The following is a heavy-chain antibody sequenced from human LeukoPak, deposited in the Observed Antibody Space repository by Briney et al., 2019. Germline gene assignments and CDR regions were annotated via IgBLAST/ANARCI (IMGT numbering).Heavy chain of an antibody. D-gene: IGHD2-15*01. V-gene: IGHV4-39*02. J-gene: IGHJ4*02. Sequence: SETLSLTCTVSGGSISSSSYYWGWIRQPPGKGLEWIGSIYYSGSTYYNPSLKSRVTISVDTSKNQFSLQLNSVTPEDTAVYYCARESQGAKDYWGQGTLVTVSS. CDR3: ARESQGAKDY. CDR1: GGSISSSSYY. CDR2: IYYSGST.